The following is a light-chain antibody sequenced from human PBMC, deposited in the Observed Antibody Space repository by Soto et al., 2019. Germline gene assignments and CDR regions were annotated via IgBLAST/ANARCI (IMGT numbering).Light chain of an antibody. Sequence: QSALTLPASVSGSPGQSITISCTGTSSDVGGYNYVSWYQQHPGKAPKLMIYEVSNRPSGVSNRFSGSKSGNTASLTISGLQAEDEADYYCSSYTSSSTLVFGGGTQLTVL. CDR1: SSDVGGYNY. J-gene: IGLJ2*01. CDR2: EVS. V-gene: IGLV2-14*01. CDR3: SSYTSSSTLV.